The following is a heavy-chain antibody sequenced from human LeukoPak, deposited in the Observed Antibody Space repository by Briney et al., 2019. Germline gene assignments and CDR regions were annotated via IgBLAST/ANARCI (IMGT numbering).Heavy chain of an antibody. D-gene: IGHD3-10*01. CDR1: GFTFSSYA. CDR2: ISYDGSNK. Sequence: PGGSLRLSCAASGFTFSSYAMHWVRQAPGKGLEWVAVISYDGSNKYYADSVKGRFTISRDNSKNTLYLRMNSLRAEDTAVYYCARAPWFGEDIGDHDYWGQGTLVTVSS. CDR3: ARAPWFGEDIGDHDY. J-gene: IGHJ4*02. V-gene: IGHV3-30*04.